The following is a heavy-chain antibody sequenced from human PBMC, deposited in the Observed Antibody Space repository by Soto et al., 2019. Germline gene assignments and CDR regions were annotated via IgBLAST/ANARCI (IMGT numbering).Heavy chain of an antibody. CDR3: ATILQGSSSWRYYYYYGMDV. J-gene: IGHJ6*02. CDR1: GYTLTELS. V-gene: IGHV1-24*01. D-gene: IGHD6-13*01. Sequence: ASVKVSCKVSGYTLTELSMHWVRQAPGKGLEWMGGFDPEDGETIYAQKFQGRVTMTEDTSTDTAYMELSSLRSEDTAVYYCATILQGSSSWRYYYYYGMDVWGQGTTVTVSS. CDR2: FDPEDGET.